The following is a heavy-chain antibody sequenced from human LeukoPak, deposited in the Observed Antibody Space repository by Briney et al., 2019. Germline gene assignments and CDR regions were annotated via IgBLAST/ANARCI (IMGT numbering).Heavy chain of an antibody. CDR2: ISGSGGST. CDR3: AKIQLRLGELSSTQDDY. V-gene: IGHV3-23*01. D-gene: IGHD3-16*02. Sequence: GGSLRLSCAASGFTFSSYAMSWVRQAPGKGLEWASAISGSGGSTYYADSVKGRFTISRDNSKNTLYLQMNSLRAEDTAVYYCAKIQLRLGELSSTQDDYWGQGTLVTVSS. J-gene: IGHJ4*02. CDR1: GFTFSSYA.